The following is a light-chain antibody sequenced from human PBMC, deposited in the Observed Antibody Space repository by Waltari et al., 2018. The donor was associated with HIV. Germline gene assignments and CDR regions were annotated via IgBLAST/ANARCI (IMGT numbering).Light chain of an antibody. Sequence: IQLPQSPSYVSASVGDTVTVTCRASQDISRSLAWYQQKPGKAPELLIFAASTLQSGVSSRFSGSGSGTSFTLTINTLRTEDFATYYCQQADSLPLTFGGGTKVEI. CDR2: AAS. CDR3: QQADSLPLT. J-gene: IGKJ4*01. CDR1: QDISRS. V-gene: IGKV1-12*01.